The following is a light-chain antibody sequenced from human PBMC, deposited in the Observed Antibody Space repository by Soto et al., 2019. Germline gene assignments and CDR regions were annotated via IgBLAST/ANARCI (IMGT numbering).Light chain of an antibody. CDR1: QSISSY. J-gene: IGKJ5*01. CDR3: QQYYNLPIT. CDR2: AAS. V-gene: IGKV1-39*01. Sequence: DIQLTQSPSSLSASVGDRVTITCRASQSISSYLNWYQQKPGKAPKLLIYAASSLQSGVPSRFSGSGSGTDFTLTIRGLQPEDIATYYCQQYYNLPITFGQGTRLEIK.